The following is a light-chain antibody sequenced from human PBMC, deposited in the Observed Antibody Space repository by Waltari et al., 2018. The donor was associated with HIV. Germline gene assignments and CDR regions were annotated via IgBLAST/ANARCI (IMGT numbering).Light chain of an antibody. V-gene: IGLV2-8*01. CDR3: SSYGGSNNVV. Sequence: QSALTQPPSASGSPGQSVTISCTGTSSDVGGYNYVSWYQQHPGKAPKLMIYGVNKRPSGAPDRCSGSKSGNTASLTVSGLQGEDEAEYYCSSYGGSNNVVFGGGTKLTVL. CDR2: GVN. J-gene: IGLJ2*01. CDR1: SSDVGGYNY.